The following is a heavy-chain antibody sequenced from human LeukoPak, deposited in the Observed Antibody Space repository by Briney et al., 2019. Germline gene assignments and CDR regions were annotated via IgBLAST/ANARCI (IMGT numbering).Heavy chain of an antibody. J-gene: IGHJ4*02. D-gene: IGHD1-1*01. V-gene: IGHV3-30*18. CDR2: VSYDGNDG. Sequence: GGSLRLSCIGAGFNFSYYAIYWVRQAPGKGLEWVAVVSYDGNDGYYADSVKGRFIISRDNSQNTVTLQMNNLRVDDTAIYYCAKLAWNDGSYYFDYWGQGTLVTVSS. CDR3: AKLAWNDGSYYFDY. CDR1: GFNFSYYA.